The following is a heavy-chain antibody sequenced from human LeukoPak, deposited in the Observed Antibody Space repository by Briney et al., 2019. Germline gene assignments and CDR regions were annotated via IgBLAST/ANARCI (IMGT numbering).Heavy chain of an antibody. CDR3: ARLYCGGDCFAGYFDY. J-gene: IGHJ4*02. CDR1: GGSISSYY. CDR2: IYYSGST. D-gene: IGHD2-21*02. V-gene: IGHV4-59*01. Sequence: SETQSLTCTVSGGSISSYYWSWIRQPPGKGLEWIGYIYYSGSTNYNPSLKSRVTISVDTSKNQFSLKLSSVTAADTAVYYCARLYCGGDCFAGYFDYWGQGTLVTVSS.